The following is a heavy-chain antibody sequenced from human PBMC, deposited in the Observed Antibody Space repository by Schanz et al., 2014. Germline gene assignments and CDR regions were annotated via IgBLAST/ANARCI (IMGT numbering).Heavy chain of an antibody. V-gene: IGHV1-18*01. CDR1: GYAFTTYG. D-gene: IGHD6-19*01. CDR2: ISAYNGNT. Sequence: QGQLVQSGPEVKEPGASVRVSCKVSGYAFTTYGINWVRQAPGQGLEWMGWISAYNGNTNYAQKLQGRVTMTTDTSTSTAYMELRSLRSDDTAVYYCARGGYSSGWYDRDIAHFDYWGQGTLVTVSS. J-gene: IGHJ4*02. CDR3: ARGGYSSGWYDRDIAHFDY.